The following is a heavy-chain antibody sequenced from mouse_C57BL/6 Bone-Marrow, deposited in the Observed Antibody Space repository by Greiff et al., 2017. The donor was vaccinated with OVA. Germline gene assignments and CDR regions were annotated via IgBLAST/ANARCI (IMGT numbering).Heavy chain of an antibody. D-gene: IGHD2-12*01. CDR1: GYTFTSYD. CDR2: IYPRDGST. V-gene: IGHV1-85*01. Sequence: QVQLKESGPELVKPGASVKLSCKASGYTFTSYDINWVKQRPGQGLEWIGWIYPRDGSTKYNEKFKGKATLTVDTSSSTAYMELHSLTSEDSAVYFCARGDDDGVFDYWGQGTTLTVSS. J-gene: IGHJ2*01. CDR3: ARGDDDGVFDY.